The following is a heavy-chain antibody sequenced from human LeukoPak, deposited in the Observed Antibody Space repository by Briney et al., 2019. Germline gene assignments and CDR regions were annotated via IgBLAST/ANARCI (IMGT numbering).Heavy chain of an antibody. CDR2: IKQDGSEK. D-gene: IGHD5-18*01. CDR1: GFTFSSYW. Sequence: GGSLRLSCEVSGFTFSSYWMSWVRQAPGKGLEWVANIKQDGSEKNYVDSVKGRFTISRDNAKNSLYLQMNSLRAEDTAVYYCARDAVDTANAVWGQGTTVTVSS. CDR3: ARDAVDTANAV. V-gene: IGHV3-7*01. J-gene: IGHJ6*02.